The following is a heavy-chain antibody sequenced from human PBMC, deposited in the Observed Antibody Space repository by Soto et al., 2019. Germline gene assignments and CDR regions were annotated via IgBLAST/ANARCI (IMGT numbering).Heavy chain of an antibody. CDR3: VKNRGHEPPYYSDS. Sequence: EVLLLESGGGLVQPGGSLRLSCAASGFTFSNYAVNWVRQAPGKGLEWVSTIYGGGDGTHYADSVKGRFTISRDNSKNTLYLQMNSLRAEDTAVYYCVKNRGHEPPYYSDSWGQGTLVTVSS. CDR2: IYGGGDGT. CDR1: GFTFSNYA. V-gene: IGHV3-23*01. J-gene: IGHJ4*02.